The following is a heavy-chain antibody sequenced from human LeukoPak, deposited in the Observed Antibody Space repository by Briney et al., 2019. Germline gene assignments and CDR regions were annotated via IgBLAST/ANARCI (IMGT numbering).Heavy chain of an antibody. V-gene: IGHV3-23*01. CDR3: AKDRIAAAGTIAFDI. CDR2: ISSSGGST. Sequence: GGTLRHSCAASGFTFSSYGRSWVRQAPGKGLEWISAISSSGGSTYYADSVKGRFTISRDNSKNTLYLQMNSLRAEDTAVYYCAKDRIAAAGTIAFDIWGQGTMVTVSS. CDR1: GFTFSSYG. J-gene: IGHJ3*02. D-gene: IGHD6-13*01.